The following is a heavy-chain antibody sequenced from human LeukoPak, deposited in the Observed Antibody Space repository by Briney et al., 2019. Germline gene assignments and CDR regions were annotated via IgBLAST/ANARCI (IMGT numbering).Heavy chain of an antibody. J-gene: IGHJ4*02. CDR1: GFTFSSYG. Sequence: GGSLRLSCAASGFTFSSYGMHWVRQAPGKGLEWVAVISYDGSNKYYADSVKGRFTISRDNSKNTLYLQMNSLRAEDTAVYYCARGETYYYDSSGYFSFDYWGQGTLVTVSS. V-gene: IGHV3-30*03. CDR3: ARGETYYYDSSGYFSFDY. CDR2: ISYDGSNK. D-gene: IGHD3-22*01.